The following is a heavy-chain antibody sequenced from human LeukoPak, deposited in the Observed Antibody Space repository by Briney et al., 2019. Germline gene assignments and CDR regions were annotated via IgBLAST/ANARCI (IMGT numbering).Heavy chain of an antibody. J-gene: IGHJ4*02. CDR3: ARHPGYSSGWWYFDF. Sequence: SETLSLTCTVSGGSISSYYWSWIRQPPGKGLEWIGHIYNSGRTNYNPSLKSRVTTSVDTSGNQFSLKLTSATAADTAVYYCARHPGYSSGWWYFDFWGQGTLVTVSS. CDR2: IYNSGRT. V-gene: IGHV4-59*08. CDR1: GGSISSYY. D-gene: IGHD5-18*01.